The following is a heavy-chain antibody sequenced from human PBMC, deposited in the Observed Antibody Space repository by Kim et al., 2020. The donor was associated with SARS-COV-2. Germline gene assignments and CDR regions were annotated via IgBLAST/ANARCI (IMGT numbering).Heavy chain of an antibody. CDR2: VYHTGSA. V-gene: IGHV4-59*08. CDR1: GASMSGY. D-gene: IGHD4-17*01. J-gene: IGHJ3*01. CDR3: ARLDYGDYDEAFDL. Sequence: SETLSLTCAVSGASMSGYWSWIRQPPGKSPEWIAYVYHTGSASYNPSLKSRATMSIDTSTKHISPKLTSLTAADTAIYYCARLDYGDYDEAFDLWGPGTLVTVSS.